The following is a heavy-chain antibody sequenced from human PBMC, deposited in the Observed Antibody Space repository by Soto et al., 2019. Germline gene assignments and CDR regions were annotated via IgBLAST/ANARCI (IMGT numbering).Heavy chain of an antibody. J-gene: IGHJ6*03. CDR2: LSSGGGTT. Sequence: AGGSLRLSCAVSGFTFGSYAVSWVRQAPGKGLEWISTLSSGGGTTYYADSVRGRFTIFRDTSKNTLDLQMDSLRAEDTAVYYCAKKDLVSEIWRYPGPKFDYYMDVWGQGTTVTVSS. D-gene: IGHD3-3*01. CDR1: GFTFGSYA. CDR3: AKKDLVSEIWRYPGPKFDYYMDV. V-gene: IGHV3-23*01.